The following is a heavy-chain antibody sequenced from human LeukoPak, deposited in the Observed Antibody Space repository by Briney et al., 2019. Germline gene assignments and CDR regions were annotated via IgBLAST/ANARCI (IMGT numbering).Heavy chain of an antibody. D-gene: IGHD2-21*01. V-gene: IGHV3-30*03. CDR2: ISYDGNNK. CDR3: ARDPGEKATYYFDY. Sequence: PGGSLRLSCAASGFTFSSYGIHWVRQAPGKGLEWVAVISYDGNNKYYADSVKGRFTISRDNAKNSLYLQMNSLRAEDTAVYYCARDPGEKATYYFDYWGQGTLVTVSS. J-gene: IGHJ4*02. CDR1: GFTFSSYG.